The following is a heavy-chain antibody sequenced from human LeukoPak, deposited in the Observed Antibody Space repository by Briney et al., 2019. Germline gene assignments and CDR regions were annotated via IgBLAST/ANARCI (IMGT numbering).Heavy chain of an antibody. D-gene: IGHD6-13*01. Sequence: EASVKDSCKASGGSFNTYAISWVRQAPGQGLEWMGGIIPIFGTGNYAQKFQGRVTITADKSTSTAYMELSSLRSEDTAVYYCARDRSLGSSWLLPASPIKNWFDPWGQGTLVTVAA. CDR1: GGSFNTYA. V-gene: IGHV1-69*06. J-gene: IGHJ5*02. CDR2: IIPIFGTG. CDR3: ARDRSLGSSWLLPASPIKNWFDP.